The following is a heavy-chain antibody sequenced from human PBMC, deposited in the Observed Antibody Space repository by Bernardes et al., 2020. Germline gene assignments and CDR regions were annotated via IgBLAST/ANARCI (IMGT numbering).Heavy chain of an antibody. Sequence: GGSLRLSCAASGFTFSEYWMTWVRQAPGKGLEWVSNIKKDGTEKYYVDSVKGRFTISRDNAKNSVYLQMNSLRAEDTAVYYWARLGGFCSTSSCYGWFDSWGQGALVTGSA. V-gene: IGHV3-7*01. D-gene: IGHD2-2*01. CDR2: IKKDGTEK. CDR3: ARLGGFCSTSSCYGWFDS. J-gene: IGHJ5*01. CDR1: GFTFSEYW.